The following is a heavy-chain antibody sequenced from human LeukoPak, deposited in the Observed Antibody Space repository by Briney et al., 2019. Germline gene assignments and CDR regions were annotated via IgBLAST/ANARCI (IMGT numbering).Heavy chain of an antibody. Sequence: GGSLRLSCAASGFTLSTYAIHLVRQAPGKGLEWAALISYDGSDKYYADSVKGRFTISRDNSKNTLYLQMNSLRAEDTAMYYCARDHVRHQLLYFDYWGRGTLVTVSS. J-gene: IGHJ4*02. D-gene: IGHD2-2*01. CDR3: ARDHVRHQLLYFDY. CDR2: ISYDGSDK. V-gene: IGHV3-30*04. CDR1: GFTLSTYA.